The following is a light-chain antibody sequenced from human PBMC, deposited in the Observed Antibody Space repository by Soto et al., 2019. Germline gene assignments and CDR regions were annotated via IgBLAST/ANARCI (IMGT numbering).Light chain of an antibody. CDR2: AAS. Sequence: AIQMTQSPSSLSASVGDRVTISCRASQGIGNALGWYQHKLGQPCKVLTYAASDLQSHVPPTFCGSGSGTDFTLAISRLQPEDSATYYCLQDINYPWTFGQGTKVDIK. J-gene: IGKJ1*01. V-gene: IGKV1-6*01. CDR1: QGIGNA. CDR3: LQDINYPWT.